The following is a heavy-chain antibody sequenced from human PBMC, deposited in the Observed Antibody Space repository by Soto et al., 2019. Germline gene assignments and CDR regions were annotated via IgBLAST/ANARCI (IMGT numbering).Heavy chain of an antibody. CDR2: ISKSGTAT. V-gene: IGHV3-11*01. Sequence: QVQLVDSGGGLVRPGGSLRLSCAASGFTFRDHAMTWLRQPPGQGLAWVSCISKSGTATYYPDPVQGRFTISRDNAKKSLYVEMNSLRVEDTAVYYCARKVSRAARPNHWGQGSLVTGSS. CDR3: ARKVSRAARPNH. D-gene: IGHD6-6*01. J-gene: IGHJ5*02. CDR1: GFTFRDHA.